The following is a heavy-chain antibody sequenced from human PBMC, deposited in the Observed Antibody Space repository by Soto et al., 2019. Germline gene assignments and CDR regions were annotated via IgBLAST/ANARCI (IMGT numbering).Heavy chain of an antibody. V-gene: IGHV1-69*13. Sequence: SVKVSCKASGGTFSSYAISWVRQAPGQGLEWMGGIIPIFGTANYAQKFQGRVTITADESTSTAYMELSSLRSEDTAVYYRARAPQYFWSGPYVFHGMDVWGQGTTVTVSS. CDR3: ARAPQYFWSGPYVFHGMDV. D-gene: IGHD3-3*01. CDR2: IIPIFGTA. J-gene: IGHJ6*02. CDR1: GGTFSSYA.